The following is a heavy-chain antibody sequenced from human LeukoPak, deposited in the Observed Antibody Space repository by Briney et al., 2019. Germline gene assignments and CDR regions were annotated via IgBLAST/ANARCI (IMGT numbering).Heavy chain of an antibody. Sequence: AGGSLRLSCAASGFTFSSYAMNWVRQAPGKGLEWVSGISDSGGSTYYADSVKGRFTISRDNSKNTLYLQMNSLRAKDTAVYYCAKGYDSNSYYYYFDYWGQGTLVTVSS. J-gene: IGHJ4*02. CDR2: ISDSGGST. CDR1: GFTFSSYA. CDR3: AKGYDSNSYYYYFDY. D-gene: IGHD3-22*01. V-gene: IGHV3-23*01.